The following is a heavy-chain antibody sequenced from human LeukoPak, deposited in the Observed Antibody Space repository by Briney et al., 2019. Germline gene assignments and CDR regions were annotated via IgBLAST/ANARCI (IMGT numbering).Heavy chain of an antibody. CDR3: VKDIAQGNAFDI. J-gene: IGHJ3*02. Sequence: AGGSLRLSCAASGFTFDDYAMHWVRQAPGKGLEWVSLISGDGGSTYYADSVKGRFTISRDNSKNSLYLQMNSLRTEDTALYYCVKDIAQGNAFDIWGQGTMVTVSS. CDR1: GFTFDDYA. V-gene: IGHV3-43*02. CDR2: ISGDGGST. D-gene: IGHD2-21*01.